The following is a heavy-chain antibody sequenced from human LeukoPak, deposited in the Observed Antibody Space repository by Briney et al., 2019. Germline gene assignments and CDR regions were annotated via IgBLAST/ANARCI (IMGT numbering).Heavy chain of an antibody. CDR2: ISSDGHVE. CDR3: ARDTLNGPFVISLDY. CDR1: GFSFSSYE. Sequence: GGSLRLSCAASGFSFSSYEMNWVRHAPGKGLEWVSHISSDGHVETYVDSVRGRFTMSRDNAKNFLFPQMNGLRAEDTAVYYCARDTLNGPFVISLDYWGQGALVTVSS. J-gene: IGHJ4*02. V-gene: IGHV3-48*03. D-gene: IGHD3-9*01.